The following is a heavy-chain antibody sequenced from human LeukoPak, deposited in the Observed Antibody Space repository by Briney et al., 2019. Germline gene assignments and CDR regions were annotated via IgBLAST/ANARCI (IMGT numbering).Heavy chain of an antibody. CDR3: ARDRYVEMATMDSDAFDI. CDR1: LGTFSTYA. J-gene: IGHJ3*02. CDR2: IIPIISIA. V-gene: IGHV1-69*17. D-gene: IGHD5-24*01. Sequence: SVRLSCKASLGTFSTYAISWVRQAPGQGLEWMGGIIPIISIANYAHKVQGRLTITADNSKSSAYMELSSLRSEDTAVYYCARDRYVEMATMDSDAFDIWGQGTMVTVSS.